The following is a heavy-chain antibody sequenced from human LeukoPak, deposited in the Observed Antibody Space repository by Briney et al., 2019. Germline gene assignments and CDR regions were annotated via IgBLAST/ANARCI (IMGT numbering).Heavy chain of an antibody. D-gene: IGHD1-14*01. J-gene: IGHJ4*02. Sequence: GASVKVSCTASGSTFTDYYLHWVRQAPGQGLEWMGWINPNSSGTNYAQTFQGRVTMTRDTSITTAYLELSRLRSDDTAVYYCARIGYNHYFDYWGQGTLVTVSS. CDR2: INPNSSGT. V-gene: IGHV1-2*02. CDR3: ARIGYNHYFDY. CDR1: GSTFTDYY.